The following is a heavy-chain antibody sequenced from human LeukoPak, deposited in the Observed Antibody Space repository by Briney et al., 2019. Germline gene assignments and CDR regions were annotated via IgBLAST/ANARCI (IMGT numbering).Heavy chain of an antibody. CDR3: AKDTGVAGTADHFDY. J-gene: IGHJ4*02. CDR2: ISGSGGGT. CDR1: GFTFSNYA. Sequence: PGGSLRLSCAASGFTFSNYAMSWVRQAPGKGLEWVSSISGSGGGTYYADSVRGRFTISRDNSKNTLYVQTNSLRADDTAVYYCAKDTGVAGTADHFDYWGQGTLVTVSS. V-gene: IGHV3-23*01. D-gene: IGHD6-19*01.